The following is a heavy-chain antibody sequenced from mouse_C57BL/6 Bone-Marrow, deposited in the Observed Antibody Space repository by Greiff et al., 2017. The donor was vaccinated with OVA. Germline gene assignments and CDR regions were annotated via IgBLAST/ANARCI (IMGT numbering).Heavy chain of an antibody. J-gene: IGHJ2*01. V-gene: IGHV1-62-2*01. CDR1: GYTFTEYT. CDR3: ARHEGGATVVAPFDY. Sequence: QVQLQQSGPELVKPGPSVTLTCKVSGYTFTEYTIHWVNQRSGQGLEWLGWFFPGRGSIKYNEKFKDKATLTADKSSSTVYMELSRLTSEASADYFGARHEGGATVVAPFDYWGQGTALTVSS. D-gene: IGHD1-1*01. CDR2: FFPGRGSI.